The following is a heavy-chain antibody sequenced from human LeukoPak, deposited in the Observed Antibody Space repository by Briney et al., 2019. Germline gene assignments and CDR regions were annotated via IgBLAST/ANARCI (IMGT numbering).Heavy chain of an antibody. CDR3: AKDSVLRFLEWSPRPYYMDV. V-gene: IGHV3-30*02. CDR2: IRYDGSNK. D-gene: IGHD3-3*01. CDR1: GFTFSSYG. J-gene: IGHJ6*03. Sequence: GGSLRLSCAASGFTFSSYGMHWVRQAPGKGLEWVAFIRYDGSNKYYADSVKGRFTISRDNSKNTLYLQMNSLRAEDTAVYYCAKDSVLRFLEWSPRPYYMDVWGKGTTVTVSS.